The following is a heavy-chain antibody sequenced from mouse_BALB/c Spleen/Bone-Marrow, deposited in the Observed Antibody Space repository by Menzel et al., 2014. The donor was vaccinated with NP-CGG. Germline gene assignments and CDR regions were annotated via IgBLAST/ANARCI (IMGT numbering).Heavy chain of an antibody. J-gene: IGHJ3*01. CDR3: ARHAYYDQTEVSFVC. D-gene: IGHD2-4*01. Sequence: EVKLMESGGGLVKSGGSLKLSCAASGFSFSNYGMSWLRQTPEKRLEWVATISGDGRYTFYSDSAKGRFTISRDNAKNNLYLQLSGLRSEDTALYYCARHAYYDQTEVSFVCWGQGTLVTVSA. CDR2: ISGDGRYT. CDR1: GFSFSNYG. V-gene: IGHV5-9-2*01.